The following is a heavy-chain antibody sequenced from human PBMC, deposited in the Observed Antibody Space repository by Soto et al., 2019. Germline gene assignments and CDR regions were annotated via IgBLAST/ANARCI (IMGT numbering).Heavy chain of an antibody. J-gene: IGHJ3*01. D-gene: IGHD3-3*01. CDR3: AKSYYDFWSGYPKDAFDV. CDR1: GFTFSTFD. V-gene: IGHV3-30*18. CDR2: ISYDGSSE. Sequence: QVQLVESGGGVVQPGRSLRLSCAASGFTFSTFDMHWVRQAPGKGLEGVAVISYDGSSEVYVDSVKGRFTISRDNSKNTLYLQMNSLRREDTAVYYCAKSYYDFWSGYPKDAFDVWGQGTMVTVSS.